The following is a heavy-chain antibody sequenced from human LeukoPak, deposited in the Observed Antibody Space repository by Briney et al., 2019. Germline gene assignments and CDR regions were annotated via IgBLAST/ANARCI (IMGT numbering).Heavy chain of an antibody. V-gene: IGHV4-31*03. Sequence: SETLSLTCTVSGGSISSGGYYWSWIRQHPGKGLEWIGYIYYSGSTYYNPSPKSRVTISVDTSKNQFSLKLSSVTAADTAVYYCARGAPAYYYDSSGIDYWGQGTLVTVSS. D-gene: IGHD3-22*01. CDR1: GGSISSGGYY. CDR3: ARGAPAYYYDSSGIDY. J-gene: IGHJ4*02. CDR2: IYYSGST.